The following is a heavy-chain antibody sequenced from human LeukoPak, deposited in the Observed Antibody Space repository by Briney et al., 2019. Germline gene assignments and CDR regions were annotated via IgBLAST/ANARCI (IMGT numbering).Heavy chain of an antibody. D-gene: IGHD2-15*01. CDR2: ISVSGGST. V-gene: IGHV3-23*01. Sequence: GGSLRLSCAASGFTFSSYAMIWVRQAPGKGLEWVSGISVSGGSTYYADSVKGRFTISRDNAKNSLYLQMNSLRAEDTAVYYCAREFGGWFDPWGQGTLVTVSS. J-gene: IGHJ5*02. CDR1: GFTFSSYA. CDR3: AREFGGWFDP.